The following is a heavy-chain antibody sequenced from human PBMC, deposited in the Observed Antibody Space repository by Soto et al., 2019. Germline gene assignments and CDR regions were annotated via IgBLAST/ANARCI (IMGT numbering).Heavy chain of an antibody. V-gene: IGHV4-59*01. Sequence: QVQLQESGPGLVKPSETLSLTCTVSGGSISSYYWSWIRQPPGKGLEWIGYIYYSGSTNYNPSLKSRGTISGDTSKTQFSLKLSSVTAADTAVYYCARDLDYYYGMDVWGQGTTVTVSS. CDR3: ARDLDYYYGMDV. CDR2: IYYSGST. CDR1: GGSISSYY. J-gene: IGHJ6*02.